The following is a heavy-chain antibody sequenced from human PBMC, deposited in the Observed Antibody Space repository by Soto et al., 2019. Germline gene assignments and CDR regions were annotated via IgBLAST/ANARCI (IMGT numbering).Heavy chain of an antibody. Sequence: GGSLRLSCAASGFTFSTYSMNWVRQAPGKGLEWISYISGTSSTIYYADSVKGRFTISRDNAKNSLYLQMNSLRDEDTAVYYCARGMGYYCSRGSCPEVVFDYWGQGTLVTVSS. V-gene: IGHV3-48*02. CDR3: ARGMGYYCSRGSCPEVVFDY. D-gene: IGHD2-15*01. CDR2: ISGTSSTI. J-gene: IGHJ4*02. CDR1: GFTFSTYS.